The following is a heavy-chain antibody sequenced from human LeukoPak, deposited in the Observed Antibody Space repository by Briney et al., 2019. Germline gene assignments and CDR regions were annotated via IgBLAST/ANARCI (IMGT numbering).Heavy chain of an antibody. CDR3: APRSHYYDSSGYYYAFDY. J-gene: IGHJ4*02. V-gene: IGHV1-24*01. CDR2: FDPEDGET. CDR1: GYTLTGLS. Sequence: ASVKVSCKVSGYTLTGLSMHWVRQAPGKGLEWMGGFDPEDGETIYAQKFQGRVTMTEDTSTDTAYMELSSLRSEDTAVYYCAPRSHYYDSSGYYYAFDYWGQGTLVTVSS. D-gene: IGHD3-22*01.